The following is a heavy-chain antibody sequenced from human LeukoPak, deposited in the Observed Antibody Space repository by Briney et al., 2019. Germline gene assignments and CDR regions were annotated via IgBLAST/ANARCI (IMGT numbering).Heavy chain of an antibody. CDR3: ARSEGAFDI. V-gene: IGHV1-2*02. J-gene: IGHJ3*02. Sequence: ASVKVSCKASEYTFTSYHIHWVRQAPGQGLEWMGWINPNSGGTNYAQKFQGRVTMTRDTSISTAYMELSRLRSDDTAVYYCARSEGAFDIWGQGTMVTVSS. CDR2: INPNSGGT. CDR1: EYTFTSYH.